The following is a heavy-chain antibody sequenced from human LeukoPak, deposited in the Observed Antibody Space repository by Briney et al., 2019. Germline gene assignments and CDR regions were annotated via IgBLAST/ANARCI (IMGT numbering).Heavy chain of an antibody. CDR3: ARAMSDDILTGYRPYYYYCYMDV. CDR2: IYSGGST. D-gene: IGHD3-9*01. CDR1: GFTVSSNY. Sequence: PGGSLRLSCAASGFTVSSNYMSWVRQAPGKGLEWVSVIYSGGSTYYADSVKGRFTISRDNSKNTLYLQMNSLRAEDTAVYYCARAMSDDILTGYRPYYYYCYMDVWGKGTTVTVSS. J-gene: IGHJ6*03. V-gene: IGHV3-53*01.